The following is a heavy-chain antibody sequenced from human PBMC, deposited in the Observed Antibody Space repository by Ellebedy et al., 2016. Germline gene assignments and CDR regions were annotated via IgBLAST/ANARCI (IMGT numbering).Heavy chain of an antibody. CDR2: IRSGGEYS. J-gene: IGHJ4*02. Sequence: GESLKISCVASGFTFSSYAMTWVRQAPGKGLEWVSGIRSGGEYSYYADSVKGRFTISRDNSKNTLHLQMNGLRAEDTAVYYCARWSGTYYDYWGQGTLVTVSS. CDR3: ARWSGTYYDY. V-gene: IGHV3-23*01. CDR1: GFTFSSYA. D-gene: IGHD3-3*01.